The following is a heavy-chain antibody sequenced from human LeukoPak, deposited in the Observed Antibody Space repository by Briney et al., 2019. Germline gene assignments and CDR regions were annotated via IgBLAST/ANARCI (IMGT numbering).Heavy chain of an antibody. CDR1: GFTFSSYA. CDR2: ISGSGTST. V-gene: IGHV3-23*01. D-gene: IGHD6-13*01. CDR3: AKVHLGGYSSSYYDLSYFDY. J-gene: IGHJ4*02. Sequence: GGSLRLSCAASGFTFSSYAMSWVRQAPGKGLEWVSGISGSGTSTYYADSVKGRFTISRDNSKNTLYLQMNSLRAEDTAAYYCAKVHLGGYSSSYYDLSYFDYWGQGTLVTVSS.